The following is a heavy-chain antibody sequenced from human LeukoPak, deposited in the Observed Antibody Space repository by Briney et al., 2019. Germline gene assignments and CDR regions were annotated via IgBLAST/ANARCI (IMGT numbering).Heavy chain of an antibody. V-gene: IGHV1-2*02. CDR2: VNPNNGVT. Sequence: ASVRVSCKASEDTFTGYYIHWVRQAPGQGLEWMGWVNPNNGVTEYAQEFQGRVTMTRDTSLSTAYMELSRLRSDDTAVYYCARDRPLDADDYYGFYYFDYWGQGTLVTVSS. J-gene: IGHJ4*02. D-gene: IGHD3-10*01. CDR1: EDTFTGYY. CDR3: ARDRPLDADDYYGFYYFDY.